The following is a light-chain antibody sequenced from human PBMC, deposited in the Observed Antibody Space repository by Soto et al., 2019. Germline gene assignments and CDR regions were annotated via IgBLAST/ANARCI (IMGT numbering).Light chain of an antibody. CDR2: DNT. J-gene: IGLJ1*01. V-gene: IGLV1-40*01. Sequence: QSVLTQPPSVSGAPGQRVTISCTGSGSTIGAGYDVHWYQQLPGTAPRLLIYDNTNRPSGVPDRFSGSKSGTSASLAISGLQAEDEADYYCCSYAGSYTYVFGTGTKLTVL. CDR1: GSTIGAGYD. CDR3: CSYAGSYTYV.